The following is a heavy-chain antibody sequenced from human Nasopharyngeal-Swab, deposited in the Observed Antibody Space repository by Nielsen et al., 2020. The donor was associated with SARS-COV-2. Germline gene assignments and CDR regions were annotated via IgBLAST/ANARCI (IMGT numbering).Heavy chain of an antibody. CDR3: AKDCGLRAAYYCYGMDV. CDR1: GFTFSSYG. V-gene: IGHV3-30*18. Sequence: GESLKISCAASGFTFSSYGMHWVRQAPGKGLEWVAVISYDGSNKYYADSVKGRFTISRDNSKNTLYLQMNSLSAEDTAVYYCAKDCGLRAAYYCYGMDVWGQGTTVTVSS. D-gene: IGHD6-25*01. J-gene: IGHJ6*02. CDR2: ISYDGSNK.